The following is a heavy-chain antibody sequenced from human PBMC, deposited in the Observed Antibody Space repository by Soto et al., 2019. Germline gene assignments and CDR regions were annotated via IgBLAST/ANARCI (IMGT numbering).Heavy chain of an antibody. J-gene: IGHJ4*02. CDR1: GGTFSIYT. D-gene: IGHD3-10*01. CDR2: IIPILGIA. V-gene: IGHV1-69*02. CDR3: ATLWFGELLSH. Sequence: SLKVSCQASGGTFSIYTISWVLQAPGQGLEWMGRIIPILGIANYAQKFQGRVTMTEDTSTDTAYMELSSLRSEDTAVYYCATLWFGELLSHWGQGTLVTVS.